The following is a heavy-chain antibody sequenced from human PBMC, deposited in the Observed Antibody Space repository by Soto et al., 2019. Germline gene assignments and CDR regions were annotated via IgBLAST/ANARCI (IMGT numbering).Heavy chain of an antibody. Sequence: QVQLQESGPGLVKPSQTLSLTCTVSGGSISSGGYYWSWIRQHPGKGLEGIGYIYYSGITYYNQTLKSRFTMTVNTSKAPFSLKLSSVTAADTAVSYCARTPRDWGQGTPVTVSS. CDR3: ARTPRD. D-gene: IGHD2-15*01. V-gene: IGHV4-31*03. CDR1: GGSISSGGYY. CDR2: IYYSGIT. J-gene: IGHJ4*02.